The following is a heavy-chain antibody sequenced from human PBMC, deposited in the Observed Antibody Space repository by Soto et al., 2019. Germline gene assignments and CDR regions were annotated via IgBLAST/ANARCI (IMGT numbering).Heavy chain of an antibody. Sequence: SETLSLTCAVYGGSFSGYYWSWIRQPPGKGLEWIGEINHSGSTNYNPSLKSRVTISVDTSKNQFSLKLSSVTAADTAVYYCARGAGFGELLPFDYWGQGTQVTVS. J-gene: IGHJ4*02. CDR1: GGSFSGYY. D-gene: IGHD3-10*01. CDR2: INHSGST. CDR3: ARGAGFGELLPFDY. V-gene: IGHV4-34*01.